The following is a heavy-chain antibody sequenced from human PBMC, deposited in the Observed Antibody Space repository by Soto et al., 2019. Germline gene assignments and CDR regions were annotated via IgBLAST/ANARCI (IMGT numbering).Heavy chain of an antibody. CDR2: IYSDGTT. V-gene: IGHV3-53*04. CDR1: GFSVSSNY. J-gene: IGHJ4*02. CDR3: ARGGGPFMNSVTTPFDY. D-gene: IGHD4-17*01. Sequence: EVPLVESGGGLVQPGGSLRLSCVVSGFSVSSNYMSWVRQAPGKGLDWVSVIYSDGTTYYVDSVKGRFTISRHNSKNTLYLQMDRLRTEDTAVYYCARGGGPFMNSVTTPFDYWGQGTLVTVSS.